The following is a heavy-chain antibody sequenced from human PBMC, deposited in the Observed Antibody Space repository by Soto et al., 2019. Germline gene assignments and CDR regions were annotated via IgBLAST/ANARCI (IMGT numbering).Heavy chain of an antibody. CDR2: ITSSGSII. CDR1: GFTFSGYS. J-gene: IGHJ4*02. CDR3: APGPPDYYDSICQHDYTN. V-gene: IGHV3-48*02. Sequence: EVQLVESGGGLVQPGGSLRLSCAASGFTFSGYSMNWFRQAPGKGLEWVSYITSSGSIIYYADSVKGRFTISRDNAKNPLCLHQDSLVDADAAVYCCAPGPPDYYDSICQHDYTNWVQGTLVTVSS. D-gene: IGHD3-22*01.